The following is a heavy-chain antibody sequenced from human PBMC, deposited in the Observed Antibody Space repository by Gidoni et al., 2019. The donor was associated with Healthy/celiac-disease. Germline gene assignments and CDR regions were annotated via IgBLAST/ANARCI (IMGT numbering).Heavy chain of an antibody. J-gene: IGHJ4*02. V-gene: IGHV3-15*01. D-gene: IGHD4-17*01. CDR3: TTDGDYGDYYFDY. Sequence: EVQLVESGGGLVKPGGSLRLSCAASGFTFSNAWMSWVRQAPGKGLEWVGRIKSKTDGGTTDYAAPVKGRFTISRDDSKHTLYLQMNSLKTEDTAVYYCTTDGDYGDYYFDYWGQGTLVTVSS. CDR1: GFTFSNAW. CDR2: IKSKTDGGTT.